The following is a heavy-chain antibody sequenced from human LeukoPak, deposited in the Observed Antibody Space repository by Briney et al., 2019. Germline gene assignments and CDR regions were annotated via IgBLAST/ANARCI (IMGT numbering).Heavy chain of an antibody. Sequence: GSSQRLSCASSGFTFRSYGMHGVRQAPGKGLEGVAVICYDGSNKYYADPVKGPITIYRDNSKTKLDLQMNSLRAEDTAVYYCARGGRGVVPAALDYWGQGTLVTVSS. J-gene: IGHJ4*02. CDR2: ICYDGSNK. D-gene: IGHD2-2*01. CDR3: ARGGRGVVPAALDY. V-gene: IGHV3-33*01. CDR1: GFTFRSYG.